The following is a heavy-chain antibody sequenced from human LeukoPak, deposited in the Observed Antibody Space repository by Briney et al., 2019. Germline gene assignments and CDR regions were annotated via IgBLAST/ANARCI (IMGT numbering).Heavy chain of an antibody. CDR1: GFAFHNYA. Sequence: PGGSLRLSCVGSGFAFHNYAMHWVRRPPGKGLEWVSAINWNSDTKAYADSVKGRFTISRDRARNSLYLQMDSLRPEDTALYYCAKDTVGNGAYFYAMDVWGQGTSVTVSS. D-gene: IGHD4-23*01. CDR3: AKDTVGNGAYFYAMDV. V-gene: IGHV3-9*01. J-gene: IGHJ6*02. CDR2: INWNSDTK.